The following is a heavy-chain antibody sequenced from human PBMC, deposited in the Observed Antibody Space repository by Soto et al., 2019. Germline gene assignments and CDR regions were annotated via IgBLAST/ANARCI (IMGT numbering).Heavy chain of an antibody. CDR1: GGSISVYY. D-gene: IGHD1-1*01. J-gene: IGHJ4*02. CDR3: ATPAYNHXPFDC. CDR2: IYTSGTT. Sequence: SETLSLTCTVSGGSISVYYLSWIRQPAGKGLEWVWHIYTSGTTNYNPSLKSRVSMSRDTSQNQFSLKLNYVTAADTAVYYCATPAYNHXPFDCWGQGTLXTXS. V-gene: IGHV4-4*07.